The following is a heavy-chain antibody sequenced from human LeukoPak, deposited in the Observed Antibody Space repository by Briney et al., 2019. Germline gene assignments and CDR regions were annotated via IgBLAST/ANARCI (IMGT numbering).Heavy chain of an antibody. CDR1: GFTFSSSA. D-gene: IGHD2-21*02. V-gene: IGHV3-23*01. Sequence: GGSLRLSCAASGFTFSSSAMSWVRQVPGKGLEGVSGISASGGSTYYADSVKGRFTISRDNSKNMLYLQMNSLRAEDTAVYYCAKEVELVVTAIRDYWGQGTLVTVSS. CDR3: AKEVELVVTAIRDY. CDR2: ISASGGST. J-gene: IGHJ4*02.